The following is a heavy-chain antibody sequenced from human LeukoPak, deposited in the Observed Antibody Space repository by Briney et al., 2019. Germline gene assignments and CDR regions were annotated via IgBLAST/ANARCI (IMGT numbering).Heavy chain of an antibody. CDR3: GRAEHDWGSDY. CDR1: GDSVSGNRAT. CDR2: IYYRSRWYS. J-gene: IGHJ4*02. Sequence: SQTLSLTCAISGDSVSGNRATWNWLRQSPSRGLEWLGRIYYRSRWYSDYAVSVKGRITINPDTSKNQFSLLLNSVTPEDTAVYFCGRAEHDWGSDYWGQGTLVTVSS. V-gene: IGHV6-1*01. D-gene: IGHD3-9*01.